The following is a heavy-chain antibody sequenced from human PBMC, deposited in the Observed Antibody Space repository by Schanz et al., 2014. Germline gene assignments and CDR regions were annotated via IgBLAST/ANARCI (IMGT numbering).Heavy chain of an antibody. CDR2: ISHSGGSK. CDR1: GFTFNSYA. V-gene: IGHV3-23*01. J-gene: IGHJ6*02. D-gene: IGHD5-18*01. Sequence: DVQLLESGGGLVQPGGSLRLSCAASGFTFNSYAMTWVRQAPGKGLEWVSSISHSGGSKYYADSVKGRFTISRDNAKISLYLQMNSLRVEDAAVYYCARDTSYGMDVWGQGTTXTVSS. CDR3: ARDTSYGMDV.